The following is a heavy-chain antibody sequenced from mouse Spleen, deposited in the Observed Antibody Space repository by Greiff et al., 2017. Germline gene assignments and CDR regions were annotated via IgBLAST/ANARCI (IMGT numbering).Heavy chain of an antibody. Sequence: VQLQQPGAELVRPGTSVKLSCKASGYTFTSYWMHWVKQRPGQGLEWIGVIDPSDSYTNYNQKFKGKATLTVDTSSSTAYLQLSSLTSEDSAVYYCARRGYYDGSYPYFDYWGQGTTLTVSS. J-gene: IGHJ2*01. D-gene: IGHD1-1*01. CDR1: GYTFTSYW. CDR3: ARRGYYDGSYPYFDY. CDR2: IDPSDSYT. V-gene: IGHV1-59*01.